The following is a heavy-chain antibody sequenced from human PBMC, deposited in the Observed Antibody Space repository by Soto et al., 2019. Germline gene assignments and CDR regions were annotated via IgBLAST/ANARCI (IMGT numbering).Heavy chain of an antibody. Sequence: TSETLSLTCTVSGGSISSGDYYWSWIRQPPGKGLEWIGCIYYSGSTYCNPSLKSRVTISVDTSKNHFSLKLSSVTAADTAVYYCASRKSSTYFDYWGQGTLVTVSS. V-gene: IGHV4-30-4*01. D-gene: IGHD3-10*01. CDR1: GGSISSGDYY. CDR3: ASRKSSTYFDY. J-gene: IGHJ4*02. CDR2: IYYSGST.